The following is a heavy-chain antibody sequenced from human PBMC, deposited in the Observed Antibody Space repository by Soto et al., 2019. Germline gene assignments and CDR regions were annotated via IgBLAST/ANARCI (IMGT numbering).Heavy chain of an antibody. CDR2: IIPFLGVT. CDR1: GGTFSPYT. Sequence: QVQLVQSGAEVKKPGSSVKVSCKASGGTFSPYTVNWVRQAPGQGLEWMGRIIPFLGVTNYAQKFQARVTLTADRSTTTDYMELSGLRFEDTAVYYCARDWESTVSTWSFGAFWGRGTLVTVSS. CDR3: ARDWESTVSTWSFGAF. V-gene: IGHV1-69*08. J-gene: IGHJ4*02. D-gene: IGHD3-10*01.